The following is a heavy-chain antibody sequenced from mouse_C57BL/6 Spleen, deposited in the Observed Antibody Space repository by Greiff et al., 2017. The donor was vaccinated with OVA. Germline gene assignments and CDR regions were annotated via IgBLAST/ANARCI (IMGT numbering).Heavy chain of an antibody. CDR3: ATSNWAWFAY. CDR1: GYSITSGYD. V-gene: IGHV3-1*01. J-gene: IGHJ3*01. D-gene: IGHD4-1*01. CDR2: ISYSGST. Sequence: DVKLEESGPGMVKPSQSLSLTCTVTGYSITSGYDWHWIRHFPGNKLEWMGYISYSGSTNYNPSLKSRISITHDTSKNHFFLKLNSVTTEDTATYYCATSNWAWFAYWGQGTLVTVSA.